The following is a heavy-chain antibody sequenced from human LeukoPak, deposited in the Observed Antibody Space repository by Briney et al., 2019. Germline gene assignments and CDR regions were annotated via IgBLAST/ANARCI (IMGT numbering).Heavy chain of an antibody. D-gene: IGHD3-22*01. J-gene: IGHJ4*02. CDR3: ARAPRSYDSSGYYPDY. CDR2: IYHSGST. V-gene: IGHV4-38-2*02. Sequence: SETLSLTCTVSGYSISSGYYWGWIRQPPGKGLEWIGSIYHSGSTYYNPSLKSRATISVDTSKNQFSLKLSSVTAADTAVYYCARAPRSYDSSGYYPDYWGQGTLVTVSS. CDR1: GYSISSGYY.